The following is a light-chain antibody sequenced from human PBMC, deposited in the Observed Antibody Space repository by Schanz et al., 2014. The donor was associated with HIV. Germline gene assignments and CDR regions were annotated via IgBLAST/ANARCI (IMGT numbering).Light chain of an antibody. V-gene: IGLV1-40*01. J-gene: IGLJ3*02. CDR2: GSS. Sequence: QSVLTQPPSVSGAPGQRVTISCTGSDSNIGAGYDVHWYQQLPGTAPKVLVYGSSNRPSGVPARFSGSKSGTSASLAITGXXXEDEADYYCNSFTTSNTCVFGGGTKLTVL. CDR3: NSFTTSNTCV. CDR1: DSNIGAGYD.